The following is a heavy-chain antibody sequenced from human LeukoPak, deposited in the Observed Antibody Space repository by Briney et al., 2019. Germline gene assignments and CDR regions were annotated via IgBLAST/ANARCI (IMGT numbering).Heavy chain of an antibody. J-gene: IGHJ3*02. CDR1: GFTFSNYW. Sequence: GGSLRLSCAASGFTFSNYWMSWVRQAPGKGLEWVANIKQDGSKKNYVDSVKGRFSISRDNDKKSMYLQMNSLRADDTAVYYCARQGGYHIPNAFDIWGQGTMVTVSS. D-gene: IGHD5-12*01. V-gene: IGHV3-7*01. CDR2: IKQDGSKK. CDR3: ARQGGYHIPNAFDI.